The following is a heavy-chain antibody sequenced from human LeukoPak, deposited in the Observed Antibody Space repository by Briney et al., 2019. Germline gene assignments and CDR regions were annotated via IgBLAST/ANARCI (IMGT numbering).Heavy chain of an antibody. CDR2: IKEDGSEK. CDR3: ARDKGVVGTLAP. Sequence: GGSLRLSCAASGFMFSSYWMSWVRQAPEKGLEWVANIKEDGSEKYFVDSVKGRFTISRDNAKNSLYLQMNSLRAEDTAIYYCARDKGVVGTLAPWGQGTLVTVSS. D-gene: IGHD2-21*01. CDR1: GFMFSSYW. J-gene: IGHJ5*02. V-gene: IGHV3-7*01.